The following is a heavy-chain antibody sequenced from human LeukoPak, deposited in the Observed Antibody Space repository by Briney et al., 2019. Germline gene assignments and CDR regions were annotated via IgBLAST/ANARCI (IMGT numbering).Heavy chain of an antibody. CDR1: GCSISSHY. J-gene: IGHJ3*02. Sequence: SETLSLSCTVSGCSISSHYWSWIRQPPGKGLEWIGYIYYSGSTNYNPSLKSRVTISVDTSKNQFSLKLSSVTAADTAVYYCARGSIVATTRMIEAFDIWGQGTMVTVSS. V-gene: IGHV4-59*11. D-gene: IGHD5-12*01. CDR3: ARGSIVATTRMIEAFDI. CDR2: IYYSGST.